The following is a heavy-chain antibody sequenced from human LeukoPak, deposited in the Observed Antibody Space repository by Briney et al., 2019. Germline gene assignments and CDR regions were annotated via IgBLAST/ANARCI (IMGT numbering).Heavy chain of an antibody. CDR2: INSDGSSP. V-gene: IGHV3-74*01. J-gene: IGHJ4*02. CDR1: GFPFSSNW. Sequence: GGSLRLSCAASGFPFSSNWMHWVRQAPGKGLVWVSRINSDGSSPHYADPVKGRFTISRDNAKNTVYLQMNSLRAEDTAVYYCAKGGVDYWGQGTLVTVSS. CDR3: AKGGVDY. D-gene: IGHD3-16*01.